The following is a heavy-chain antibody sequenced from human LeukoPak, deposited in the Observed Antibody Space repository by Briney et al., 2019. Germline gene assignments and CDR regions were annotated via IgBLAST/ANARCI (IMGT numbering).Heavy chain of an antibody. CDR2: IYSGGST. Sequence: GGSLRLSCAASGFTVSSNYMSWVRQAPGKGLEWVSVIYSGGSTYYADSVKGRFTISRDNSKNTLYLQMNSLRAEDTAVYYCAADRLATVAFDIWGQGTMVTVSS. D-gene: IGHD1-26*01. CDR3: AADRLATVAFDI. CDR1: GFTVSSNY. J-gene: IGHJ3*02. V-gene: IGHV3-53*01.